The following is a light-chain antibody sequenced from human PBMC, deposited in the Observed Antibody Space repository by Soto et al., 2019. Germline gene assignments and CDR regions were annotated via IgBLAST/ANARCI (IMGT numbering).Light chain of an antibody. CDR1: QSVGTY. CDR3: QQYVSIPLT. Sequence: EIVLTQSPCTLSLSPGERATLSCRASQSVGTYLAWYQQKPGLAPSLLIYGASSRATGIPDRFSGSGSGTDFTLTISRLEPEDFAVYHCQQYVSIPLTFGGGTKVDI. J-gene: IGKJ4*01. CDR2: GAS. V-gene: IGKV3-20*01.